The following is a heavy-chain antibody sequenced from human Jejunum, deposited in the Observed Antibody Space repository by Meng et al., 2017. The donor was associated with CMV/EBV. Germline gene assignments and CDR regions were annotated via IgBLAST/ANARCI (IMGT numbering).Heavy chain of an antibody. CDR2: INPSGGTT. CDR1: FTSYN. CDR3: ARDPGCDDPTCYGIGWDL. Sequence: FTSYNMHWVRQAPGQGPEWMGIINPSGGTTSYAQEFQGRVTMTRDTSTSTVYMELSSLKSDDTAVYYCARDPGCDDPTCYGIGWDLWGQGTLVTVSS. V-gene: IGHV1-46*01. D-gene: IGHD2-21*01. J-gene: IGHJ5*02.